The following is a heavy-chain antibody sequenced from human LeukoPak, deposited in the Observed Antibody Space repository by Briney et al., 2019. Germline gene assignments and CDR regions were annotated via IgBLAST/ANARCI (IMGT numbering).Heavy chain of an antibody. Sequence: SETLSLTCTVSGGSISGYYWSWIRQPAGKGLEWIGRVYTSGSTNYNPSLKSRVTMSIDTSKNQFSQNLSSVTAADTAVYYCAKSPSGRGGYNWFDPWGQGTLVTVSS. D-gene: IGHD3-16*01. CDR2: VYTSGST. J-gene: IGHJ5*02. CDR3: AKSPSGRGGYNWFDP. CDR1: GGSISGYY. V-gene: IGHV4-4*07.